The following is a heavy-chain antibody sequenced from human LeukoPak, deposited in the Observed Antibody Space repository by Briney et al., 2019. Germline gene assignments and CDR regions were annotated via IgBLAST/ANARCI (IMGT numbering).Heavy chain of an antibody. J-gene: IGHJ4*02. CDR3: ARVCSSTSCLDY. CDR1: GGSISSGGYS. D-gene: IGHD2-2*01. V-gene: IGHV4-34*01. CDR2: INHSGCT. Sequence: SETLSLTCAVSGGSISSGGYSWSWIRQPPGKGLEWIGEINHSGCTNYNPSLKSRVTISVDTSKNQFSLKLSSVTAADTAVYYCARVCSSTSCLDYWGQGTLVTVSS.